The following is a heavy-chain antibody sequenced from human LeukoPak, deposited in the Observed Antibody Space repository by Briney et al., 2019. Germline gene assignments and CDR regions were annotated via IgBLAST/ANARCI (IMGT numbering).Heavy chain of an antibody. Sequence: GGSLRLSCAASGFTFSSYGMSWVRQAPGKGLEWVSGISPSGDITYYADSVKGRFTISRDNSKNTVYLQMDSLRFEDAAVYYCAQDLAYIRFDNGGQGTLVTVSS. J-gene: IGHJ4*02. V-gene: IGHV3-23*01. D-gene: IGHD1-1*01. CDR2: ISPSGDIT. CDR1: GFTFSSYG. CDR3: AQDLAYIRFDN.